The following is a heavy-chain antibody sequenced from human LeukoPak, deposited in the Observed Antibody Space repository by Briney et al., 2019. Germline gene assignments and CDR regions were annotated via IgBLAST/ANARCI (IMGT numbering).Heavy chain of an antibody. CDR1: GFTFDDYA. V-gene: IGHV3-9*01. Sequence: GGSLRLSCAASGFTFDDYAMHWVRQAPGKGLEGVSAISWNSGSIGYADSVKGRFTMSRDNAKNSLYLQMNSLRAEDTAVYYCARHLSGITGYTYGRGIDYWGQGTLVTVSS. D-gene: IGHD5-18*01. J-gene: IGHJ4*02. CDR3: ARHLSGITGYTYGRGIDY. CDR2: ISWNSGSI.